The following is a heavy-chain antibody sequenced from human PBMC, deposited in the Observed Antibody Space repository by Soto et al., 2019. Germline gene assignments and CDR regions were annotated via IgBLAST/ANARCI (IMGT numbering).Heavy chain of an antibody. Sequence: QVRLVESGGGVVQPGGSLRLSSATSGFSLSSYAMHWVRQAPGKWLEWVALMSYDETKKYYADSVKGRFTISRDTSKNTLFLQMNNLRVEDTAVYYCAKDRRDGDFMHILVVDFWGQGALVTVSS. J-gene: IGHJ4*02. CDR1: GFSLSSYA. V-gene: IGHV3-30*18. CDR3: AKDRRDGDFMHILVVDF. CDR2: MSYDETKK. D-gene: IGHD2-15*01.